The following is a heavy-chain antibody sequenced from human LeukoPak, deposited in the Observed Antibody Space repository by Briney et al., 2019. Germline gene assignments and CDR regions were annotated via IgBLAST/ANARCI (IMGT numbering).Heavy chain of an antibody. D-gene: IGHD6-19*01. V-gene: IGHV4-39*01. Sequence: KSSETLSLTCTVSGGSISISSYYWGWIRQPPGKGLEWIGSIYYSGSTYYNPSLKSRVTISVDTSKNQFSLKLSSVTAADTAVYYCARLVSSGWLDYYYYYMDVWGKGTTVTVSS. CDR2: IYYSGST. CDR1: GGSISISSYY. CDR3: ARLVSSGWLDYYYYYMDV. J-gene: IGHJ6*03.